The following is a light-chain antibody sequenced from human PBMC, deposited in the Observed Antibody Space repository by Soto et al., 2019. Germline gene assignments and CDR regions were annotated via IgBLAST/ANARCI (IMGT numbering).Light chain of an antibody. Sequence: QSVLTQPASVSGSPRQSITISCIGTSSDVGGYNFVSWYQQHPGKAPELMIYEVTNRPAGVSNRFSGSKSVNTASLTFSWLPAEDEADYSCRSYIASDTRVFGPGTKLTVL. V-gene: IGLV2-14*01. CDR2: EVT. CDR1: SSDVGGYNF. J-gene: IGLJ1*01. CDR3: RSYIASDTRV.